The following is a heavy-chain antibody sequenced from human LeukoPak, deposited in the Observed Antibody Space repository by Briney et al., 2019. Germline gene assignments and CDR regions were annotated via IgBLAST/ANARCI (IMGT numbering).Heavy chain of an antibody. CDR2: INHSGST. D-gene: IGHD2-2*01. J-gene: IGHJ3*02. V-gene: IGHV4-34*01. CDR3: ARAPRVVVPAAIGAFDI. CDR1: SGSSSGYH. Sequence: SETLSLTCAVYSGSSSGYHWSWIRQPPGKGLEWIGEINHSGSTNYNPSLKSRVTISVDMSKNQFSLKLSSVPAADTAVYYCARAPRVVVPAAIGAFDIWGQGTMVTVSS.